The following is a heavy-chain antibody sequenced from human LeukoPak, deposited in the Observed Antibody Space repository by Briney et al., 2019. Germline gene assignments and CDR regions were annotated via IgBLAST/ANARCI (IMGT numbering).Heavy chain of an antibody. CDR1: GGSISSSSYY. CDR3: ARVAAYYFDY. J-gene: IGHJ4*02. V-gene: IGHV4-39*07. Sequence: SETLSLTCTVSGGSISSSSYYWGWIRQPPGKGLEWIGSIYYSGSTYYNPSLKSRVTISVDTSKNQFSLKLSSVTAADTAVYYRARVAAYYFDYWGQGTLVTVSS. D-gene: IGHD6-19*01. CDR2: IYYSGST.